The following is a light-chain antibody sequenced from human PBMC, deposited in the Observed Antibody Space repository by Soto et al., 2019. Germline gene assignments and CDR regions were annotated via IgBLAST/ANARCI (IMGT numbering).Light chain of an antibody. CDR1: QSVSSY. CDR3: QQRSNWPST. V-gene: IGKV3-11*01. J-gene: IGKJ4*01. Sequence: ESVLTQSPATLSLSPGERATLSCRASQSVSSYLAWYQQKPGQAPRLLIYDASNRATGIPARFSGSGSGTDFAVTISGLEHEDCAVYYCQQRSNWPSTFGGGTKVEIK. CDR2: DAS.